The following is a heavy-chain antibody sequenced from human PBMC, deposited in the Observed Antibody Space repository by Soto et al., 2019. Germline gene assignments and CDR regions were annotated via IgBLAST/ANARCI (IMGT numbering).Heavy chain of an antibody. Sequence: EVQLVESGGGLVQPGGSLRLSCAASGFTFSSYWMHWVRQAPGKGLVWVSCINSDGSGTRYADSVKGRFTISRDKAKNTVYLQMDSLGAEDTAVYYCARALGTLTARAFDMWGQGKTVSVSS. D-gene: IGHD1-20*01. J-gene: IGHJ3*02. CDR2: INSDGSGT. CDR1: GFTFSSYW. CDR3: ARALGTLTARAFDM. V-gene: IGHV3-74*01.